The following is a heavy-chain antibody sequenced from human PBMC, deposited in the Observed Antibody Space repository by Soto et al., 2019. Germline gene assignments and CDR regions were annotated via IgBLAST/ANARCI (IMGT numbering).Heavy chain of an antibody. J-gene: IGHJ4*02. CDR1: GYTFTSYY. V-gene: IGHV1-46*01. CDR2: INPSGGST. D-gene: IGHD3-22*01. CDR3: ARDFEGYDSSGYVFDY. Sequence: ASVKVSCKASGYTFTSYYMHWVRQAPGQGLEWMGIINPSGGSTSYAQKFQGRVTMTRDTSTSTVYMELSSLRSEDTAVYYCARDFEGYDSSGYVFDYWGQGTLVTVSS.